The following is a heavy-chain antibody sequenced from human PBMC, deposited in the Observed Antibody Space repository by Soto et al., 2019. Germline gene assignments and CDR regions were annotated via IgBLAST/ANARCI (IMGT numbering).Heavy chain of an antibody. CDR1: GFTFSTYV. CDR2: ISYDGSIK. D-gene: IGHD3-22*01. V-gene: IGHV3-30*14. CDR3: TRMYYYDSSGPVGVAFDI. J-gene: IGHJ3*02. Sequence: QVQLEESGGGVVQSGRSLRLACAASGFTFSTYVVHWVRQAPGKGLEWVAVISYDGSIKCYADSVKGRFSISRDNSKNMVSLQMSSLRAEDTAVYYCTRMYYYDSSGPVGVAFDIWGQGTMVPVSS.